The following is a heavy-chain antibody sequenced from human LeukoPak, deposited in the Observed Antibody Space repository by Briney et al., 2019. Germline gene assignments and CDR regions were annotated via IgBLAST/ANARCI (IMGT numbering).Heavy chain of an antibody. CDR2: INPNSGGT. J-gene: IGHJ4*02. V-gene: IGHV1-2*06. CDR1: GYTFTGYY. CDR3: ARGTAHRGDY. Sequence: GASVNVSCKASGYTFTGYYMHWVRQAPGQGLEWMGRINPNSGGTNYAQKFQGRVTMTRDTSISTAYMELSRLRSGDTAVYYCARGTAHRGDYWGQGTLVTVSS. D-gene: IGHD2-21*02.